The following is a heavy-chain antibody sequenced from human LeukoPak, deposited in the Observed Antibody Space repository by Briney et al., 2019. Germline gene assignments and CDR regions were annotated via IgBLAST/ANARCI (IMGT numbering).Heavy chain of an antibody. J-gene: IGHJ6*02. CDR3: ARNNGMDV. V-gene: IGHV3-7*03. CDR1: GLAVSRHR. Sequence: GFMSLPLAADGLAVSRHRMRWVRQDSKRGPEWVANVNRDGSETYYLDSVKGRFTISKDNAKNSLYLQMNSLRAEDTALYHCARNNGMDVWGQGTTVIVSS. CDR2: VNRDGSET.